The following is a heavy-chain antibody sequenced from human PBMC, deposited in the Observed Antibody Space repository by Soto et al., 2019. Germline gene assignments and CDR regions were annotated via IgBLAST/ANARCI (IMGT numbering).Heavy chain of an antibody. CDR2: ISGSGGST. Sequence: GGSLRLSCAASGFTFSSYAMSWVRQAPGKGLEWVSAISGSGGSTYYADSVKGRFTISRDNSKNTLYLQMNSLRAEDTAVYYCAKDPLARSGYFDDAFDIWGQGTMVTVSS. CDR3: AKDPLARSGYFDDAFDI. D-gene: IGHD3-22*01. J-gene: IGHJ3*02. CDR1: GFTFSSYA. V-gene: IGHV3-23*01.